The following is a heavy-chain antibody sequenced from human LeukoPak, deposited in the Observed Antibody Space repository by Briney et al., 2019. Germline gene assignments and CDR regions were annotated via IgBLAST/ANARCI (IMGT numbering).Heavy chain of an antibody. CDR2: IYYSGST. D-gene: IGHD4-17*01. V-gene: IGHV4-39*01. Sequence: SQTLSLTCTVSGXSISSSSYYWGWIRQPPGKGLGWIGSIYYSGSTYYNPSLKSRVTISVDTSKNQFSLKLSSVTAADTAVYYCARHDVRSSTESSTDPWGQGTLVTVSS. CDR1: GXSISSSSYY. J-gene: IGHJ5*02. CDR3: ARHDVRSSTESSTDP.